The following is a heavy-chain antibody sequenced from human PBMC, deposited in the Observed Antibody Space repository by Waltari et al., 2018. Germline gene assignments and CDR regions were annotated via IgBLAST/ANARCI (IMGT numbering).Heavy chain of an antibody. CDR2: IGSGGTTK. Sequence: EEQLVESGGGLVQPGGSLRLSCAASGFTFSGYEMNWVRQAPGKGLEWVSYIGSGGTTKYYADSVKGRFTISRDNTKNLLFLQMNSLRAEDTAVYYCAREVGDWSDALGYWGQGTLVTVSS. CDR3: AREVGDWSDALGY. V-gene: IGHV3-48*03. CDR1: GFTFSGYE. J-gene: IGHJ4*02. D-gene: IGHD1-1*01.